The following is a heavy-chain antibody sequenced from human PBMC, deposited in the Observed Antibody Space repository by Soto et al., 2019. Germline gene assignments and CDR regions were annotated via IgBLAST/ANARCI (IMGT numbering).Heavy chain of an antibody. CDR2: IYYSGST. V-gene: IGHV4-31*03. CDR1: GGSISSGGYY. Sequence: QVQLQESGPGLVKPSQTLSLTCTVSGGSISSGGYYWSWIRQHPGKGLEWIGYIYYSGSTYYNPSLKSRVTIALDTSKNQCTRKLRSVTAADTAVYYCATYCSGGSCYSDFQHWGQGTLVTVSS. CDR3: ATYCSGGSCYSDFQH. D-gene: IGHD2-15*01. J-gene: IGHJ1*01.